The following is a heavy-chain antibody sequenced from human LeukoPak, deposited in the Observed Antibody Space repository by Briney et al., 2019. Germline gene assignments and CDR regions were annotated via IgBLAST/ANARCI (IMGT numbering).Heavy chain of an antibody. V-gene: IGHV3-53*01. D-gene: IGHD1-26*01. Sequence: GGSLRLSCAASGFTVSSNYMTWVRQAPGKGLEWVSTIYSGGSTYYADSVKGRFTISRDSSKNTLYLQMNSLRAEDTAVYYCASGQVGAYDFDYWGQGTLVTVSS. CDR1: GFTVSSNY. J-gene: IGHJ4*02. CDR3: ASGQVGAYDFDY. CDR2: IYSGGST.